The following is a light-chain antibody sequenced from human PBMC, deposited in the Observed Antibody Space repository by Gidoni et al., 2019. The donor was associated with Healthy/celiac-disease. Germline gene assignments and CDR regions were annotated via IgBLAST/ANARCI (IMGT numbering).Light chain of an antibody. CDR1: SSDVGGYNY. J-gene: IGLJ1*01. Sequence: QSALTQPASVSGSPGHSLPISCTGTSSDVGGYNYVSWYQQHPGKAPKLMMYEVSNRPSGVSNRFSGSKSGNTASLTISGLQAEDEADYYCSSYTSSSTLYYVFGTGTKVTVL. V-gene: IGLV2-14*01. CDR2: EVS. CDR3: SSYTSSSTLYYV.